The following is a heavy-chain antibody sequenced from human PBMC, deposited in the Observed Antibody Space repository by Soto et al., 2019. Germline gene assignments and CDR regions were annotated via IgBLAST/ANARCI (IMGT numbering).Heavy chain of an antibody. Sequence: TSETLSLTCAVSGDSINSSHWWNWVRQPPGKGLEWIGQISHSGSTNYNPSLTSRVTISVDTSKNQFSLKLSSVTAADTAVYYCARGRRHYYDSSGVTDYWGQGTLVTVSS. CDR2: ISHSGST. CDR3: ARGRRHYYDSSGVTDY. D-gene: IGHD3-22*01. CDR1: GDSINSSHW. V-gene: IGHV4-4*02. J-gene: IGHJ4*02.